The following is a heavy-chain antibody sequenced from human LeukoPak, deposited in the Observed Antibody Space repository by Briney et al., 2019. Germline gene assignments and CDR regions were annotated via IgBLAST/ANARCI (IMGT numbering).Heavy chain of an antibody. CDR1: GGSISSYY. Sequence: SETLSLTCTVSGGSISSYYWSWIRQPPGKGLEWIGYIYYSGSTNYNPSLKSRVTISVDTSKNQSSLKLSSVTAADTAVYYCARHVGNLVRGVFSYYFDYWGQGTLVTVSS. V-gene: IGHV4-59*08. CDR2: IYYSGST. D-gene: IGHD3-10*01. CDR3: ARHVGNLVRGVFSYYFDY. J-gene: IGHJ4*02.